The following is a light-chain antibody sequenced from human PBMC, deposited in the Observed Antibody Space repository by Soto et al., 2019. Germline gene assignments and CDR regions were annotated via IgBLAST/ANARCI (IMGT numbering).Light chain of an antibody. CDR1: QSISSW. CDR2: QAS. J-gene: IGKJ4*01. V-gene: IGKV1-5*03. CDR3: XDYSSSSGLT. Sequence: DIQMTQSPSTLSASVGDRVTITCRASQSISSWLAWYQQKPGKAPKLLIFQASSLKSGVPSRFSGSGSATEYTLTISSLQPDDFATYYCXDYSSSSGLTFGGGTKVEIK.